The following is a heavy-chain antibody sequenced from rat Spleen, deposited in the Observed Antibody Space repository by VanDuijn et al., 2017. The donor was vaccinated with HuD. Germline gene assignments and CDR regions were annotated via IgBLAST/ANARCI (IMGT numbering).Heavy chain of an antibody. J-gene: IGHJ2*01. Sequence: QVQLKESGPGLVQPSQTLSLTCTVSGFSLTSNGVSWVRQPPGKGLEWMGVIWGNGNTNYNSVVKSRLSISRDTSKSQVFLKMNSLRTDDTAIYFCTSLFLPHSRAFDNWGQGVMVTVSS. CDR1: GFSLTSNG. CDR3: TSLFLPHSRAFDN. V-gene: IGHV2-13*01. D-gene: IGHD1-2*01. CDR2: IWGNGNT.